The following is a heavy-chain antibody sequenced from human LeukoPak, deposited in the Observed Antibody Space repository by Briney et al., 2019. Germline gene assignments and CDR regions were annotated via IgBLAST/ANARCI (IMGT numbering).Heavy chain of an antibody. CDR3: SRHLGRMGGGVITSYYFYGMDV. Sequence: SETLSLTCTDSDGSITNYYWSWIRQPPGKGLEWIGYISYSGSPNYNSSLNSQVTMSPTTSKNQFSRKLSSVTGGDTAVYYCSRHLGRMGGGVITSYYFYGMDVSGQGTTVTVSS. V-gene: IGHV4-59*08. CDR1: DGSITNYY. D-gene: IGHD1-14*01. CDR2: ISYSGSP. J-gene: IGHJ6*02.